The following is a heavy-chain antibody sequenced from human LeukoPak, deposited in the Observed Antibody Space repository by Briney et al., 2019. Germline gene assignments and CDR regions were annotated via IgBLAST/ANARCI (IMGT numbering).Heavy chain of an antibody. Sequence: SETLSLTCTVSGGSISSYYWSWIRQPAGKGLEWIGRIYTSGSTNYNPSLKSRVTMSVDTSKNQFSLKLSSVTAADTAVYYCALTTVTTVERYYYYYMDVWGKGTTVTVSS. J-gene: IGHJ6*03. CDR3: ALTTVTTVERYYYYYMDV. CDR2: IYTSGST. CDR1: GGSISSYY. V-gene: IGHV4-4*07. D-gene: IGHD4-11*01.